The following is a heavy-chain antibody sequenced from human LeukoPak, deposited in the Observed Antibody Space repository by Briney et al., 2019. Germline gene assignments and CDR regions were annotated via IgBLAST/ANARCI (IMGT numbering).Heavy chain of an antibody. CDR1: GYSISSGYY. Sequence: SETLSLTCAVSGYSISSGYYWGWIRQPPGKGLEWIGSIYHSGSTYYNPSLKSRVTISVDTSKNQFSLKLSSVTAADTAVYYCARAGGQQLVDYWGLGTLVTVSS. CDR3: ARAGGQQLVDY. J-gene: IGHJ4*02. V-gene: IGHV4-38-2*01. D-gene: IGHD6-13*01. CDR2: IYHSGST.